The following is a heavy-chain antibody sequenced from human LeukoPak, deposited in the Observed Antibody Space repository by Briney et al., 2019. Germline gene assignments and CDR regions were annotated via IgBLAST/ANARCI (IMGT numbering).Heavy chain of an antibody. CDR2: IWYDGTNK. Sequence: GGSLRLSCAASGFTFRSSGMLWVRQAPGKGLEWVAVIWYDGTNKYYRDSVKGRFTISRDNSKNTLYLQMINLRDEDTAVYYCAKDVGSYYNANYWGQGTLVTVSS. J-gene: IGHJ4*02. CDR1: GFTFRSSG. CDR3: AKDVGSYYNANY. D-gene: IGHD3-10*01. V-gene: IGHV3-33*06.